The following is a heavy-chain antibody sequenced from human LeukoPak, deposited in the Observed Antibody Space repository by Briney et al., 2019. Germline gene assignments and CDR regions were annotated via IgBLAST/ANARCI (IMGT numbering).Heavy chain of an antibody. V-gene: IGHV3-23*01. Sequence: PGGSLRLSCAASGFTFSSYAMSWVRQAPGKGLEWVSAFSGSGGSTYYADSVKGRFTISRDKSKNTLYLQMNSLRAEDTAVYYCAKIRLGELSSIDYWGQGTLVTVSS. J-gene: IGHJ4*02. CDR1: GFTFSSYA. D-gene: IGHD3-16*02. CDR3: AKIRLGELSSIDY. CDR2: FSGSGGST.